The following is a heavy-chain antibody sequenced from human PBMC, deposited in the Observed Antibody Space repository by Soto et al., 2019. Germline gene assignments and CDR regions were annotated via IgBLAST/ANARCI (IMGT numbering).Heavy chain of an antibody. J-gene: IGHJ5*02. CDR3: ARSFPGQAGSGSYNWFDP. V-gene: IGHV4-59*01. CDR1: GGSISSYY. CDR2: IYYSGST. Sequence: QVQLQESGPGLVKPSETLSLTCTVSGGSISSYYWSWIRQPPGKGLEWIGYIYYSGSTNYNPSLKSRVTISVDTSKNQFSLKLSSVTAADTAVYYCARSFPGQAGSGSYNWFDPWGQGTLVTVSS. D-gene: IGHD3-10*01.